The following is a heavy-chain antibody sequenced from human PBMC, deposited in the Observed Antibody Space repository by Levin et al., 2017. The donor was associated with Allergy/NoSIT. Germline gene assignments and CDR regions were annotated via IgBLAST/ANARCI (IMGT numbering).Heavy chain of an antibody. CDR3: ARDFGSYSNFDY. V-gene: IGHV3-21*01. CDR2: ISSSSSYI. J-gene: IGHJ4*02. Sequence: ASVKVSCAASGFTFSSYSMNWVRQAPGKGLEWVSSISSSSSYIYYADSVKGRFTISRDNAKNSLYLQMNSLRAEDTAVYYCARDFGSYSNFDYWGQGTLVTVSS. CDR1: GFTFSSYS. D-gene: IGHD1-26*01.